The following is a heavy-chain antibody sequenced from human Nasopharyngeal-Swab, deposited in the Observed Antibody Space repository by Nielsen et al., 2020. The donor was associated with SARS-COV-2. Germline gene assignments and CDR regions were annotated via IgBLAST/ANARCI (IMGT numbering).Heavy chain of an antibody. CDR2: ISGSGGST. Sequence: GGSLTLSCAASGFTFSSYAMSWVRQAPGKGLEWVSAISGSGGSTYYADSVKGRFTISRDNSKNTLYLQMNSLRAEDTAVYYCAKGSLGIVGAMGRLDYWGQGTLVTVSS. D-gene: IGHD1-26*01. CDR3: AKGSLGIVGAMGRLDY. CDR1: GFTFSSYA. V-gene: IGHV3-23*01. J-gene: IGHJ4*02.